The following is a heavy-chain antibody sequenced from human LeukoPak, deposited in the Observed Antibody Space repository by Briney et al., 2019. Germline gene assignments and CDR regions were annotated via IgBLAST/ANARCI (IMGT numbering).Heavy chain of an antibody. D-gene: IGHD2-2*01. Sequence: GESLKSSCKGSGYSFTSCWIGWLRQMPGKGLEWMGTIYPGDSDTRYSPSFQGQVTISADKSISTAYLQWSSLKASDTAMYYCARHKDVVPAATLPNWFDPRGQGTLVTASS. CDR1: GYSFTSCW. J-gene: IGHJ5*02. V-gene: IGHV5-51*01. CDR3: ARHKDVVPAATLPNWFDP. CDR2: IYPGDSDT.